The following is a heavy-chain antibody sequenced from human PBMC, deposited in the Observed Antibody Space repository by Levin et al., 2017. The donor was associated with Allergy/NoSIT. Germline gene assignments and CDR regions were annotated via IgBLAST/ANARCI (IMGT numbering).Heavy chain of an antibody. CDR1: GGTFSSYA. Sequence: SVKVSCKASGGTFSSYAISWVRQAPGQGLEWMGGIIPIFGTANYAQKFQGRVTITADKSTSTAYMELSSLRSEDTAVYYCARAKTGTTYWDYWGQGTLVTVSS. CDR3: ARAKTGTTYWDY. CDR2: IIPIFGTA. J-gene: IGHJ4*02. D-gene: IGHD1-1*01. V-gene: IGHV1-69*06.